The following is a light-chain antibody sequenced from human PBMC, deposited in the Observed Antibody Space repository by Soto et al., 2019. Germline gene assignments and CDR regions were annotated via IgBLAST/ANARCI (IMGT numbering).Light chain of an antibody. CDR2: DGS. J-gene: IGKJ3*01. Sequence: DIQMTQSPSSLSASVGDRVTITCQASQDIKSYLNWYQQRPGKPPRLIIYDGSTLEAVVPSRFSGSGSGTFFTLTISSLQPEDIATYYCQQFANLPLFAFGPGTKVHI. CDR3: QQFANLPLFA. V-gene: IGKV1-33*01. CDR1: QDIKSY.